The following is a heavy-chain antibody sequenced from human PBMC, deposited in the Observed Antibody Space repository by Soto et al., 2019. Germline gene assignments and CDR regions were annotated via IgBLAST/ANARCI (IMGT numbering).Heavy chain of an antibody. V-gene: IGHV4-59*01. J-gene: IGHJ6*03. CDR3: AREKQQLGWSGYSNYYYYMDV. Sequence: PSETLSLTCTVSGASIGSSYWSWIRQPPGKGLEWMGYIFYTGSTNYSPSLNGRVSITIDPSKNQFSLTLRSVTAADTAVYYCAREKQQLGWSGYSNYYYYMDVWGKGTTVTVSS. D-gene: IGHD3-3*01. CDR2: IFYTGST. CDR1: GASIGSSY.